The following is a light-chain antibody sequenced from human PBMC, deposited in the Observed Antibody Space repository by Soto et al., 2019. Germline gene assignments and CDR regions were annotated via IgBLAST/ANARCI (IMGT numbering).Light chain of an antibody. Sequence: DFRMTQSPSTLSASVGERVTITCRASQSIGGYLNWYHXEPGKAXXXXVXAAXILQSGVPSRFSGSGSGTDFTLTISSLQPEDFATYYCQQSYSTPITFGQGTRLEIK. CDR1: QSIGGY. V-gene: IGKV1-39*01. CDR3: QQSYSTPIT. J-gene: IGKJ5*01. CDR2: AAX.